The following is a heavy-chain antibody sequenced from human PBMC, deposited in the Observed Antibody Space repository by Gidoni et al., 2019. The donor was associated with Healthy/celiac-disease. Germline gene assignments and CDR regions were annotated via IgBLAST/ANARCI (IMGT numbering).Heavy chain of an antibody. CDR2: ISYDGSNK. CDR1: GFTFRSYA. J-gene: IGHJ4*02. D-gene: IGHD3-10*01. Sequence: QVQLVESGGGVVQPGRSLRLSCAASGFTFRSYAMHWVRQAPGKGLEWVAVISYDGSNKYYADSVKGRFTISRDNSKNTLYLQMNSLRAEDTAVYYCAREAGGWFGELFKGFDYWGQGTLVTVSS. CDR3: AREAGGWFGELFKGFDY. V-gene: IGHV3-30-3*01.